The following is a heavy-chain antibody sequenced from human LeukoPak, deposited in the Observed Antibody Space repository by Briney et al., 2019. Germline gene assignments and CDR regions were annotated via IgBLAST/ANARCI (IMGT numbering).Heavy chain of an antibody. V-gene: IGHV3-48*01. Sequence: GSLRLSCEASGVTFSSYVMSWVRQAPGKGLEWVSYISSSSSTIYYADSVKGRFTISRDNAKNSLYLQMNSLRAEDTAVYYCARMDVWGQGTTVTVSS. CDR3: ARMDV. CDR1: GVTFSSYV. J-gene: IGHJ6*02. CDR2: ISSSSSTI.